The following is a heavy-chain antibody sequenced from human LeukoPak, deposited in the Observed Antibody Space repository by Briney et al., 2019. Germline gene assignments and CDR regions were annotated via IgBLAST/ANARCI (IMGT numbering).Heavy chain of an antibody. CDR1: GYTFTSYY. CDR2: INPSGGST. D-gene: IGHD3-22*01. CDR3: ARDYDSSGYLN. J-gene: IGHJ4*02. Sequence: ASVKVSCKASGYTFTSYYMHWVRQAPGQGLEWMGIINPSGGSTSYAQKFQGRVTMTTDTSTSTAYMELRSLRSDDTAVYYCARDYDSSGYLNWGQGTLVTVSS. V-gene: IGHV1-46*01.